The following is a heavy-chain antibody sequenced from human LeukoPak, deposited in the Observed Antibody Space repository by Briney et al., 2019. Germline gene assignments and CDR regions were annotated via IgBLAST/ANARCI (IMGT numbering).Heavy chain of an antibody. Sequence: KPGGSLRLSCAGSGFTLSRYGMNWVRQAPGKGLEWVSYISSSSSYIYYGDSVRGRFAVSRDNAKKSLYLQMNSLRAEDTAVYYCARENYENDAFDIWGQGTVVTVSS. CDR1: GFTLSRYG. J-gene: IGHJ3*02. V-gene: IGHV3-21*01. D-gene: IGHD3-22*01. CDR2: ISSSSSYI. CDR3: ARENYENDAFDI.